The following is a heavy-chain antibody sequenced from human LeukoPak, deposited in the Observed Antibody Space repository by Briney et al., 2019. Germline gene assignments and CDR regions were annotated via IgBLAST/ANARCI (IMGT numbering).Heavy chain of an antibody. J-gene: IGHJ3*02. CDR3: ARVGSYDFWSGYYGAGDI. D-gene: IGHD3-3*01. CDR1: GGSISSGSYY. Sequence: SETLSLTCTVSGGSISSGSYYWSWIRQPAGKGLEWIGRIYTSGSTNYNPSLKSRVTISVDTSKNQFSLKLSSVTAADTAVYYCARVGSYDFWSGYYGAGDIWGQGTMVTVSS. CDR2: IYTSGST. V-gene: IGHV4-61*02.